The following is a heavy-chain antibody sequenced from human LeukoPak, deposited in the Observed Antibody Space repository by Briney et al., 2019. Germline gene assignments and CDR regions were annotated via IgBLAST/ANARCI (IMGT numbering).Heavy chain of an antibody. Sequence: ASVKVSCKASGYTFTSYYMHWVRRAPGQGLEWMGIINPSGGSTSYAQKFQGRVTMTRDTSTSTVYMELSSLRSEDTAVYYCALSIAARTVDYWGQGTLVTVSS. CDR3: ALSIAARTVDY. D-gene: IGHD6-6*01. V-gene: IGHV1-46*01. CDR2: INPSGGST. CDR1: GYTFTSYY. J-gene: IGHJ4*02.